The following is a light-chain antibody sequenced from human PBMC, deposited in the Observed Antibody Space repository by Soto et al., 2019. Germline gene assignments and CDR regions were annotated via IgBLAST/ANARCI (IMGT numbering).Light chain of an antibody. CDR1: SSNIGAGYD. CDR3: QSYDSSLSAWV. Sequence: QSVLTQPPSVSGAPGQRVTISCTGSSSNIGAGYDVHWYQQLPGTSPKLLISANTNRPSEVPDRFSGSKSAISASLAITGLQPEDEADYYCQSYDSSLSAWVFGGGTKLTVL. CDR2: ANT. J-gene: IGLJ3*02. V-gene: IGLV1-40*01.